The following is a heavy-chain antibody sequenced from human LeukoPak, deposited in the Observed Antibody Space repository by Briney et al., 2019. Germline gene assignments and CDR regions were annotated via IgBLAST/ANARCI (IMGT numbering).Heavy chain of an antibody. V-gene: IGHV4-39*01. Sequence: SETLSLTCTVSGGSISSSSYYWGWIRQPPGKGLEWIGSIYYSGSTYYHPSLKSRVTISVDTSKSQFSLKLSSVTAADTAVYYCASPSGRYCSSTSCRTYYFDYWGQGTLVTVSS. CDR1: GGSISSSSYY. CDR2: IYYSGST. CDR3: ASPSGRYCSSTSCRTYYFDY. J-gene: IGHJ4*02. D-gene: IGHD2-2*01.